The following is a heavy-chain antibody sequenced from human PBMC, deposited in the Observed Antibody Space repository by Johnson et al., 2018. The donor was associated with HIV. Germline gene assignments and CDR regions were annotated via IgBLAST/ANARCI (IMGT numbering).Heavy chain of an antibody. J-gene: IGHJ3*02. CDR1: GFSVSNYY. D-gene: IGHD5-24*01. V-gene: IGHV3-66*01. Sequence: VQLVESGGNLVQPGGSLRLSCAASGFSVSNYYMSWVRQAPGKGLEWVSVLFSDGSTYYAASVKGRFTISRDNSKNTPFLEMNGLRAEDTAVFYCARACRDGYTCDVYDIWGQGTMVTVSS. CDR3: ARACRDGYTCDVYDI. CDR2: LFSDGST.